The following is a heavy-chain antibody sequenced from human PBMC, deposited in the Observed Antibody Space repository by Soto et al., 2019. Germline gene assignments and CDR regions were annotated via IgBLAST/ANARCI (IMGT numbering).Heavy chain of an antibody. J-gene: IGHJ5*02. CDR1: GFTFSSYA. CDR3: AKDRGSGSTSWYNGWFDP. D-gene: IGHD2-2*02. CDR2: ISGNGAST. Sequence: EMQLLESGGGLVQPGGSLRLSCAASGFTFSSYAMTWVRQAPGKGLEWVSGISGNGASTYSADSVKGRFIISRDNSKNTLYLQMTSLRAEDTAVYYCAKDRGSGSTSWYNGWFDPWGQGTLVTVSS. V-gene: IGHV3-23*01.